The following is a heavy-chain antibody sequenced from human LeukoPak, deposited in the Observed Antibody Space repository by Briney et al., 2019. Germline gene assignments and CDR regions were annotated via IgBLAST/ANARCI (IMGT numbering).Heavy chain of an antibody. D-gene: IGHD3-9*01. J-gene: IGHJ4*02. CDR3: AGTPRYFDWLFDY. V-gene: IGHV3-7*01. CDR1: GFTFSSYW. CDR2: IKQDGSEK. Sequence: GGSLRLSCAASGFTFSSYWMSWVRQAPGKGLEWVANIKQDGSEKYYVDSVKGRFTISRDNAKNSLYLQMNSLRAEDTAVYYCAGTPRYFDWLFDYWGQGTLVTVSS.